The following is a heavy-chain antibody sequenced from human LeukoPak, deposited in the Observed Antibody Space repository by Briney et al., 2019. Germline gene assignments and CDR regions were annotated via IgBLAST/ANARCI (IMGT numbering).Heavy chain of an antibody. CDR1: GGSFSGYY. D-gene: IGHD3-22*01. CDR2: INHSGST. J-gene: IGHJ4*02. V-gene: IGHV4-34*01. Sequence: PSETLSLTCAVYGGSFSGYYWSWIRQPPGKGLEWIGEINHSGSTNYNPSLKSRVTISVDTSENQFSLKLSSVTAADTAVYYCARWKDSSGYFDYWGQGTLVTVSS. CDR3: ARWKDSSGYFDY.